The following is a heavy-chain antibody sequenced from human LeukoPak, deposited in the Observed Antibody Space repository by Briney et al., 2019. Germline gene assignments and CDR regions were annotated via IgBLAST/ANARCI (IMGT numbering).Heavy chain of an antibody. CDR1: GFTFSDYY. Sequence: PGGSLRLSCAASGFTFSDYYMGWIRQAPGKGLEWVSYIDMSATTIYYADSVKGRFTISRGNAKNSLFLQMNSLRAEDTAVYYCAKDILAAGLFFDYWGQGALVTVSS. CDR3: AKDILAAGLFFDY. D-gene: IGHD6-13*01. J-gene: IGHJ4*02. CDR2: IDMSATTI. V-gene: IGHV3-11*01.